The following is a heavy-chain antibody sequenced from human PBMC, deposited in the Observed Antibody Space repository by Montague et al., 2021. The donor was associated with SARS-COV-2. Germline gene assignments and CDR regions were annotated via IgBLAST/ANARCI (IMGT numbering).Heavy chain of an antibody. J-gene: IGHJ6*02. CDR3: ARLTGSRDEDYHYGLDV. CDR2: IDNSGST. D-gene: IGHD7-27*01. V-gene: IGHV4-59*12. CDR1: GDSIRNYY. Sequence: SETLSLTCTVSGDSIRNYYWSWIRQPPGKGLEWIGYIDNSGSTXXXPAXXXRVTLTVAASNNQFYLKLRSVTAADTAVYYCARLTGSRDEDYHYGLDVWGQGTTVTVSS.